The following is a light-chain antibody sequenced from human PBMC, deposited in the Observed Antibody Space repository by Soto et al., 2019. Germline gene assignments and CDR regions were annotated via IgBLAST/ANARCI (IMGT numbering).Light chain of an antibody. CDR2: QVT. J-gene: IGLJ1*01. CDR3: TSYSSSDIFYV. CDR1: SSDIGGYYY. V-gene: IGLV2-14*01. Sequence: QSALTQPASVSGSPGQSITISCTGTSSDIGGYYYVSWYQHHPGKAPKLLIYQVTNQPSRVSNRFAGSKSGNTASLTISGLQADDEADYYCTSYSSSDIFYVFGTGTKLTVL.